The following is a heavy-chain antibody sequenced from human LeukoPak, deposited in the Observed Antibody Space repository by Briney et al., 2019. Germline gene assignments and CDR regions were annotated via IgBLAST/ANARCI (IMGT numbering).Heavy chain of an antibody. D-gene: IGHD3-16*02. CDR1: GYTFTSYD. Sequence: ASVKVSCKASGYTFTSYDINWVRHATGQGLEWMGYMNPNSGNTGYAQKFQGRVTMTRNTSISTAYMELSSLRFEDTAVYYCARVPREIASIWGQGTMVTVSS. CDR3: ARVPREIASI. V-gene: IGHV1-8*01. CDR2: MNPNSGNT. J-gene: IGHJ3*02.